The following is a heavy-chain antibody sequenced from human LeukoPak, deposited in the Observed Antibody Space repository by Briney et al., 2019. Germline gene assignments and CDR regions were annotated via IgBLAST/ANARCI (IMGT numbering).Heavy chain of an antibody. CDR1: GFTFSNYW. CDR3: ARDEYCSSGTCYYGAFDI. V-gene: IGHV3-7*01. Sequence: GGSLRLSCAASGFTFSNYWMSWVRQAPGKGLEWVANIKEDGSEKQYVDSVKGRFTISRDNDKKSLYLQMNSLRGEDTAVYYCARDEYCSSGTCYYGAFDIWGQGTKVAVSS. J-gene: IGHJ3*02. CDR2: IKEDGSEK. D-gene: IGHD2-15*01.